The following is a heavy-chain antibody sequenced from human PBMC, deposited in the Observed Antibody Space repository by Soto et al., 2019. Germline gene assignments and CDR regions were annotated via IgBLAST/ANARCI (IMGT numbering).Heavy chain of an antibody. CDR3: ARNGSYYDFWSGYYFGGGMDV. Sequence: QVQLQQWGAGLLKPSETLSLTCAVYGGSFSGYYWSWIRQPPGKGLEWMGEINHSGSTNYNPTLKSRVTISVDTSKNQFSLKLSSVTSADTSVYYCARNGSYYDFWSGYYFGGGMDVWCHGTTVTVSS. CDR2: INHSGST. D-gene: IGHD3-3*01. J-gene: IGHJ6*02. V-gene: IGHV4-34*01. CDR1: GGSFSGYY.